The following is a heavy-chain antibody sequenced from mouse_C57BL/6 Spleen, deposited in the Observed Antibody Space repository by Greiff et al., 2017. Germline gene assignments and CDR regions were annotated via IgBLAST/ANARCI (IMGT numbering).Heavy chain of an antibody. V-gene: IGHV1-64*01. CDR2: IHPNSGST. CDR1: GYTFTRYW. CDR3: ANRYYYGSSLFAD. Sequence: VQLQQPGAELVKPGASVKLSCKASGYTFTRYWMHWVQQRPGQGLVWIGMIHPNSGSTNYNEKVKSQATLTVTKSSSTAYMPLSILTSEDSAVYYGANRYYYGSSLFADWGQGTLVTVSA. J-gene: IGHJ3*01. D-gene: IGHD1-1*01.